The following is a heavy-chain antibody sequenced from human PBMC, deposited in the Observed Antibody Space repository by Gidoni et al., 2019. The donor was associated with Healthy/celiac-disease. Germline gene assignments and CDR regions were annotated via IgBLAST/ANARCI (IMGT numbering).Heavy chain of an antibody. V-gene: IGHV3-30-3*01. CDR3: ARDRSSRLLNWFDP. CDR2: ISFDGSNK. CDR1: GFTFSSYA. J-gene: IGHJ5*02. D-gene: IGHD6-13*01. Sequence: QVQLVESGGGVVQPGRSLRPSCAASGFTFSSYAMHWVRQAPGKGLEWVAVISFDGSNKYYADSEKGRFTISRDNSKNTLYLQMNSLRAEDTAVYYCARDRSSRLLNWFDPWGQGTLVTVSS.